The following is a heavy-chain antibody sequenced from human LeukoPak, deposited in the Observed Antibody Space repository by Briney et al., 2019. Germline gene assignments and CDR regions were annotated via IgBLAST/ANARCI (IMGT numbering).Heavy chain of an antibody. D-gene: IGHD3-22*01. Sequence: GGSLRLSCAASGFTFSSYEMNWVRQAPGKGLEWVSYISSSGSTIYYADSVKGRFTISRDNSNNTLFLQMNSLRTEDTAVYYCVKMAYYSDFNWGQGTLVTVSS. CDR1: GFTFSSYE. V-gene: IGHV3-48*03. J-gene: IGHJ4*02. CDR2: ISSSGSTI. CDR3: VKMAYYSDFN.